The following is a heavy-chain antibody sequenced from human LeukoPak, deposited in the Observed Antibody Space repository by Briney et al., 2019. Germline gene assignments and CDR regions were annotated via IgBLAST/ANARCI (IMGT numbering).Heavy chain of an antibody. J-gene: IGHJ4*02. CDR2: IIPIFGTA. Sequence: ASVKVSCKAFGGTFSSYAISWVRQAPGQGLEWMGGIIPIFGTANYAQKFQGRVTITADESTSTAYMELSSLRSEDTAVYYCATLNIVVVPAAILHDYWGQGTLVTVSS. CDR1: GGTFSSYA. D-gene: IGHD2-2*01. V-gene: IGHV1-69*01. CDR3: ATLNIVVVPAAILHDY.